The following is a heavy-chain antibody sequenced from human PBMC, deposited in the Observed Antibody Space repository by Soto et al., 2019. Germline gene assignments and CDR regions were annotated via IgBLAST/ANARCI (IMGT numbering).Heavy chain of an antibody. CDR3: ARDLIVVCTNGVCYSRTSRPFDY. CDR2: ISAYTGNT. Sequence: HVQLVQSGAEVKKPGASVKVSCKAAGYTFTSYGISWVRQAPGQALEWMGWISAYTGNTNYAQTLQGGVNMPTDTSTGTAYMELRSLRSDDTAVYYCARDLIVVCTNGVCYSRTSRPFDYWGQGTLVTVSS. D-gene: IGHD2-8*01. J-gene: IGHJ4*02. CDR1: GYTFTSYG. V-gene: IGHV1-18*01.